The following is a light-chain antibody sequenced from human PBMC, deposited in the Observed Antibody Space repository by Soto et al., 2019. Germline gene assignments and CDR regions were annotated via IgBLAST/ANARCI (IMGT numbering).Light chain of an antibody. V-gene: IGLV2-8*01. CDR3: SSYAVTNIFV. CDR2: EVS. CDR1: SSDVGGYNY. Sequence: QSVLTQPPSASGSPGQSVTISCTGTSSDVGGYNYVSWYQQHPGKAPKVIIYEVSKRPSGVPDRFSGSKSGSTASLTVSGLQAEDKADYYCSSYAVTNIFVFGTGTKVTVL. J-gene: IGLJ1*01.